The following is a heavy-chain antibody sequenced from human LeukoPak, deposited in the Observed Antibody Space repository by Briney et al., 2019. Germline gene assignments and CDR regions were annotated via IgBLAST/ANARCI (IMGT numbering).Heavy chain of an antibody. D-gene: IGHD2-2*01. Sequence: SETLSLTCTVSGGSISSYYWSWIRQPPGKGLEWIGYIYYSGGTNYNPSLKSRVTISVDTSKNQFSLKLSSVTAADTAVYYCAREPPYCSSTSCPFDYWGQGTLVTVSS. CDR1: GGSISSYY. CDR3: AREPPYCSSTSCPFDY. J-gene: IGHJ4*02. CDR2: IYYSGGT. V-gene: IGHV4-59*01.